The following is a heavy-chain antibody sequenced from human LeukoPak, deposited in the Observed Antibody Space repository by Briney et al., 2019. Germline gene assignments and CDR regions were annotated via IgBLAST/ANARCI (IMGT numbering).Heavy chain of an antibody. CDR1: GFTFSSYG. V-gene: IGHV3-33*08. CDR2: IWYDGSNK. D-gene: IGHD6-19*01. CDR3: ARDRVAVADFDQ. J-gene: IGHJ4*02. Sequence: GRSLRLSCAASGFTFSSYGMHWVRQAPGKGLEWVALIWYDGSNKYYEDSVKGRFTISRDNSKNTLYLQMNSLRAEDTAVYYCARDRVAVADFDQWGQGTLVTVSS.